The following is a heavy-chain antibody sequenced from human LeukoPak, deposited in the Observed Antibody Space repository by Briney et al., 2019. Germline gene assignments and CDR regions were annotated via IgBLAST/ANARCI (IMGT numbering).Heavy chain of an antibody. CDR1: GITFIKYS. J-gene: IGHJ6*03. V-gene: IGHV3-21*01. CDR2: IRIYSSYI. D-gene: IGHD2-21*01. Sequence: GGSLRLSCEASGITFIKYSMTWVRQAPGKGLEWVASIRIYSSYIHYADSVKGRFTIPRDDAKTSLYLEMSSLRAEEPPVDLFARFAEVYYYVDVWGTGTTVIVSS. CDR3: ARFAEVYYYVDV.